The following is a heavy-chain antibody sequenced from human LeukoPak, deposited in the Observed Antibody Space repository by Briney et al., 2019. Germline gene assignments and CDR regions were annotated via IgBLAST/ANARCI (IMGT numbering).Heavy chain of an antibody. J-gene: IGHJ4*02. CDR2: INHSGST. CDR1: GGSFSGYY. Sequence: SETLSLTCAVYGGSFSGYYWSWIRQPPGKGLEWIGEINHSGSTNYNPSLKSRVTISVDTSKNQFSLKLSSVTAADTAVYYCARAGRWTGRCDFWSGYYSIWGQGTLVTVSS. D-gene: IGHD3-3*01. V-gene: IGHV4-34*01. CDR3: ARAGRWTGRCDFWSGYYSI.